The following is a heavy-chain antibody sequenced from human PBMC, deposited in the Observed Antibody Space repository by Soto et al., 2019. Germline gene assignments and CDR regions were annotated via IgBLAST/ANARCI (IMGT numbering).Heavy chain of an antibody. CDR2: VYTSGNT. CDR1: GDSFSGYY. V-gene: IGHV4-4*07. Sequence: SETLSLTCTVSGDSFSGYYWSWIRQPAGKGLEWIGRVYTSGNTDYNPSLTSRVTVSVDTSKNQFSLKLRFVTAAETAVYYCDREEEENVGDGYWCDTWGQGTLVTVSS. CDR3: DREEEENVGDGYWCDT. J-gene: IGHJ5*02. D-gene: IGHD1-1*01.